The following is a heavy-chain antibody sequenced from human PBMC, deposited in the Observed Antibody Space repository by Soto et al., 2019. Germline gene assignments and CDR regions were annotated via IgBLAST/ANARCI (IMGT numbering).Heavy chain of an antibody. CDR2: ISYDGSNK. D-gene: IGHD1-1*01. J-gene: IGHJ4*02. V-gene: IGHV3-30-3*01. Sequence: QVQLVESGGGVVQPGRSLRLSCAASGFTFSSYAMHWVRQAPGKGLEWVAVISYDGSNKYCADSVKGRFTISRDNSKNTLYLQMSSLTAEDTAVYYCASPRLYSDGTTPIEYWGQGTLVTVSS. CDR3: ASPRLYSDGTTPIEY. CDR1: GFTFSSYA.